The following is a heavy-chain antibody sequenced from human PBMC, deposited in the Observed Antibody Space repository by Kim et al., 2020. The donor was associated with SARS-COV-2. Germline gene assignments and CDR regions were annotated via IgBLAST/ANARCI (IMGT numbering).Heavy chain of an antibody. CDR1: GFAVYRFA. V-gene: IGHV3-23*01. CDR3: AKDHPSPGWPTFGD. J-gene: IGHJ4*02. D-gene: IGHD6-19*01. Sequence: LSLTCAASGFAVYRFAMNWVRQAPGKGLEWISAITNNNGKTYYQDSVRGRFTISRDESKNIVYLHMSNLRVEDTAIYYCAKDHPSPGWPTFGDWGQGTLVAVSS. CDR2: ITNNNGKT.